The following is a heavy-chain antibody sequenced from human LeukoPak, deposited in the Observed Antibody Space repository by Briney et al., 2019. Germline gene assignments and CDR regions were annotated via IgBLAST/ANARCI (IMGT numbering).Heavy chain of an antibody. V-gene: IGHV3-7*01. CDR2: IKQDGSEK. Sequence: GGSLRLSCAASGFTFSSYWMSWVRQAPGKGLEWVANIKQDGSEKNYGDSVKGRFTISRVNPKNSLYLQMDSLRAEDTAVYYCARGLDCSGGRCDPDMDYWGQGTLVTVSS. D-gene: IGHD2-15*01. CDR3: ARGLDCSGGRCDPDMDY. CDR1: GFTFSSYW. J-gene: IGHJ4*02.